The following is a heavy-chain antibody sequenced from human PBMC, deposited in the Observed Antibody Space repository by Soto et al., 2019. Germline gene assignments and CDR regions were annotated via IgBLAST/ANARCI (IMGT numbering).Heavy chain of an antibody. CDR1: GYTFTSYA. CDR3: ARDFQYSSGWSCFDY. Sequence: GASVKVSCKASGYTFTSYAIHWVRQAHGQRLEWMGWINAGNGNTKYSQKFQGRVTITRDTSASTAYMELSSLRSEDTAVYYCARDFQYSSGWSCFDYWGQGTLVTVSS. CDR2: INAGNGNT. D-gene: IGHD6-19*01. J-gene: IGHJ4*02. V-gene: IGHV1-3*01.